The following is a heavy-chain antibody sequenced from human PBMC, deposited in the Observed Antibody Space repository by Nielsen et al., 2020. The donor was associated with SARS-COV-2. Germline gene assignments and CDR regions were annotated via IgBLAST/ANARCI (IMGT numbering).Heavy chain of an antibody. CDR3: ARDGVVGSTNTFDV. Sequence: GESLKISCTASGFTFTAYWMHWVRQAPGKGLTWVSHINFDGTGTSYADSVKGRFTISRDNAKNTVYLQMNSLRAGDTAVYYCARDGVVGSTNTFDVWGQGTVVTVSS. CDR2: INFDGTGT. J-gene: IGHJ3*01. V-gene: IGHV3-74*01. CDR1: GFTFTAYW. D-gene: IGHD1-26*01.